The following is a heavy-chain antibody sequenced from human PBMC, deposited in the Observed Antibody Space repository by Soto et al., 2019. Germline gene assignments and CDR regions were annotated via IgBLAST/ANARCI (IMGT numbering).Heavy chain of an antibody. CDR1: GFTFSSYS. CDR2: ISSSSSTI. D-gene: IGHD6-13*01. Sequence: GGSLRLSCAASGFTFSSYSMNWVRQAPGKGLEWVSYISSSSSTIYYADSVKGRFTISRDNAKNSLYLQMNSLRDEDTAVYYCARDDVRVAAAGTDGMDVWGQGTTVTVSS. J-gene: IGHJ6*02. CDR3: ARDDVRVAAAGTDGMDV. V-gene: IGHV3-48*02.